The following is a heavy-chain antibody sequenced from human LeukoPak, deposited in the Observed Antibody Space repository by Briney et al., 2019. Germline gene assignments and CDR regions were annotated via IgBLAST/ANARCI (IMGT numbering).Heavy chain of an antibody. J-gene: IGHJ4*02. Sequence: PSETLSLTCTVSGGSISSYYWSWIRQPPGRGLEWVGNIHDSGSTNYNPSLKGRVTISLDTSKDQCSLKLSSVTAADSAVYYCARQSTSGSSLSYFDDWGQGTLVNVSS. V-gene: IGHV4-59*01. CDR3: ARQSTSGSSLSYFDD. CDR1: GGSISSYY. CDR2: IHDSGST. D-gene: IGHD2-8*01.